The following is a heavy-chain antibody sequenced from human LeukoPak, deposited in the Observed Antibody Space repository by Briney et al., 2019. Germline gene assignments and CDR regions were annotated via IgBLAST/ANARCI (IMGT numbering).Heavy chain of an antibody. CDR1: GYTFTSYY. V-gene: IGHV1-46*01. CDR3: ARQAAWLQLAY. J-gene: IGHJ4*02. CDR2: INPSGGST. D-gene: IGHD5-24*01. Sequence: ASVKVSCKASGYTFTSYYMHWVRQAPGQGLEWMGIINPSGGSTSYAQKFQGRVTMTRDMSTSTDYMELRSLRSEDTAVYYCARQAAWLQLAYWGQGTLVTVSS.